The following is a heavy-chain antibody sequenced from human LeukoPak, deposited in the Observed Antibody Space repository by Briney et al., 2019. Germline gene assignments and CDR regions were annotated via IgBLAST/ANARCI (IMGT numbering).Heavy chain of an antibody. CDR2: IYYSGST. V-gene: IGHV4-39*01. J-gene: IGHJ6*03. CDR3: ARKGPYYYMDV. CDR1: GGSISSSSYY. Sequence: PSETLSLTCTVSGGSISSSSYYWGWIRQPPGKGLEWIGSIYYSGSTYYNPSLKSRVTISVDTSKNQFSLKLSSVTAADTAVYYCARKGPYYYMDVWGKGTPVTVSS.